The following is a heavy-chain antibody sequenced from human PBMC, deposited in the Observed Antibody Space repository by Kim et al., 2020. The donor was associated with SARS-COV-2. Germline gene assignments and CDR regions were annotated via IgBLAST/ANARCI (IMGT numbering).Heavy chain of an antibody. V-gene: IGHV4-31*03. CDR3: ARVARSQTYYYGSGSGTTCGREV. CDR1: GGSISSGGYY. D-gene: IGHD3-10*01. J-gene: IGHJ6*04. CDR2: IYYSGST. Sequence: SETLSLTCTVSGGSISSGGYYWSWIRQHPGKGLEWIGYIYYSGSTYYNPALKRRVTISVDTSKNQFSLKLSAVTAADTAVYYCARVARSQTYYYGSGSGTTCGREVWGDGTTVTVSP.